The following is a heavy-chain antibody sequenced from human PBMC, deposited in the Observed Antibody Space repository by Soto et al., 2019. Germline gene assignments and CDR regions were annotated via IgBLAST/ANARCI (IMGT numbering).Heavy chain of an antibody. V-gene: IGHV3-9*01. CDR3: ARGSTDSYPGSRIFDF. Sequence: PGGSLRLSCAASGFTFDDYAMHWVRLAPGKGLEWVSGVSWNSGKIAYADSVRGRFTISRDNAKNTLYLQMSSLRAEDSAVYYCARGSTDSYPGSRIFDFWGRGTLVTVSS. D-gene: IGHD3-10*01. CDR1: GFTFDDYA. J-gene: IGHJ4*02. CDR2: VSWNSGKI.